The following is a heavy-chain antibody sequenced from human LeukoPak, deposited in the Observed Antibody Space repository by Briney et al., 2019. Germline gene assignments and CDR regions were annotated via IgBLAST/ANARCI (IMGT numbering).Heavy chain of an antibody. CDR2: IIPIFGTA. V-gene: IGHV1-69*05. CDR1: GYTFSDYY. Sequence: SVKVSCKASGYTFSDYYMHWVRQAPGQGLEWMGGIIPIFGTANYAQKFQGRVTITTDESTSTAYMELSSLRSEDTAVYYCARAPPGIAAAGTVAFFDYWGQGTLVTVSS. J-gene: IGHJ4*02. D-gene: IGHD6-13*01. CDR3: ARAPPGIAAAGTVAFFDY.